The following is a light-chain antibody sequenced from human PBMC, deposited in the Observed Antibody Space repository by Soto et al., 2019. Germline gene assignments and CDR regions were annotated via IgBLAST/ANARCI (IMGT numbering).Light chain of an antibody. CDR1: SSDVGGYNY. CDR3: SSYTSSSTLGV. V-gene: IGLV2-14*01. J-gene: IGLJ2*01. CDR2: EVS. Sequence: QSALTQPVSVSGSPGQSITISCTGTSSDVGGYNYVSWYQQHPGKAPKLMIYEVSNRPSGVSNRFSGSKSGNTASLTISGLQAEDEADYYCSSYTSSSTLGVFGGGTKLTV.